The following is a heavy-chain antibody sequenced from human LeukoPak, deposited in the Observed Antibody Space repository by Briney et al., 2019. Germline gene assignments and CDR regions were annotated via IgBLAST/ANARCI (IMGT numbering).Heavy chain of an antibody. D-gene: IGHD6-19*01. V-gene: IGHV4-39*01. CDR3: ARQTTAYSSGWHFDY. Sequence: SETLSLTCTVSGGSISTAVYYWAWIRQPPGNGLEWIGSVSHRGNTYYNLSLKSRVTISVDTSKNQFSLNLRSVTAADTTVYYCARQTTAYSSGWHFDYWGQGILLTVSS. CDR1: GGSISTAVYY. J-gene: IGHJ4*02. CDR2: VSHRGNT.